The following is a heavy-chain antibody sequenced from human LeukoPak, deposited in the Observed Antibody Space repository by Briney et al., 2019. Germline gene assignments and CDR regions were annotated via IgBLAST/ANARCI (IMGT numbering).Heavy chain of an antibody. J-gene: IGHJ6*03. D-gene: IGHD3-10*01. Sequence: PSETLSLTCTVSGGSISSYYWSWIRQPPGKGLEWIGYIYYSGSTNYNPSLKSRVTISVDTSKNQFSLKLSSVTAADTAVYYCARGKDEFGEFLYYYYMDVWGKGTTVTISS. CDR2: IYYSGST. V-gene: IGHV4-59*01. CDR1: GGSISSYY. CDR3: ARGKDEFGEFLYYYYMDV.